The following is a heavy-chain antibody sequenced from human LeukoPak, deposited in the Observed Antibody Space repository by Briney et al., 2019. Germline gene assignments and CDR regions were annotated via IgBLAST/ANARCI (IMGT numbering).Heavy chain of an antibody. V-gene: IGHV4-59*01. J-gene: IGHJ4*02. Sequence: SETLPLTCTVSGGSISSYYWSWIRQPPGKGLELIGYMYDSGSTNYNPSLKSRFTISVDTSKNQFSLRLSSVTAADTAVYYCARHGGSYTFDFWGQGVLVTVSS. D-gene: IGHD1-26*01. CDR1: GGSISSYY. CDR3: ARHGGSYTFDF. CDR2: MYDSGST.